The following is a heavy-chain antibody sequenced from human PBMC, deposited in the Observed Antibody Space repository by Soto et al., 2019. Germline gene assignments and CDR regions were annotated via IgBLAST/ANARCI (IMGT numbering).Heavy chain of an antibody. V-gene: IGHV5-51*01. CDR2: IYPGDSDT. Sequence: GESLKISCKGSGYSFTSYWIGWVRQMPGKGLEWMGIIYPGDSDTRYSPSFQGQVTISADKSISTAYLQWSSLKASDTAMYYCARISRYGSGSYYPHYYYYGMDVWRQGTTVTVSS. CDR1: GYSFTSYW. CDR3: ARISRYGSGSYYPHYYYYGMDV. J-gene: IGHJ6*02. D-gene: IGHD3-10*01.